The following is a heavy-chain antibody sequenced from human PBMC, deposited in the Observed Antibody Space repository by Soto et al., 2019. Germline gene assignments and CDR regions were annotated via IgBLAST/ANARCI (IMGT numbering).Heavy chain of an antibody. J-gene: IGHJ4*02. Sequence: EVPLVESGGGLVQPGESLKLSCAASGFTLSGSAVHWVRQASGKGLEWVGRSRSKTHSYATEYIASVKGRFTMSRDDSNNTAYLQMNGLKTDVTAVYYCTRSGGSYAFGYWGQGTLVTVSS. CDR1: GFTLSGSA. CDR2: SRSKTHSYAT. D-gene: IGHD1-26*01. CDR3: TRSGGSYAFGY. V-gene: IGHV3-73*02.